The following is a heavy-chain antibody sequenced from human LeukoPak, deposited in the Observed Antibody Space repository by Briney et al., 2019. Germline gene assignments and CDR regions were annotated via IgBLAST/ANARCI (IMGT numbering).Heavy chain of an antibody. CDR1: GGSFSSPNYY. CDR3: ARHGGTRVTLVQVYYFDY. V-gene: IGHV4-61*02. J-gene: IGHJ4*02. Sequence: SETLSLTCTVSGGSFSSPNYYWSWIRQPAGKGLEWIGRIYTTGFTNYHPSLKSRVTVSIDTSKNQFYLKLTSVTAADTAVYYCARHGGTRVTLVQVYYFDYWGQGTLVTVSS. D-gene: IGHD4-11*01. CDR2: IYTTGFT.